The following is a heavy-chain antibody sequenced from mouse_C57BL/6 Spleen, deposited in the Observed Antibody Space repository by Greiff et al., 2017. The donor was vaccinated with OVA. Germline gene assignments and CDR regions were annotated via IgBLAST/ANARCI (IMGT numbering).Heavy chain of an antibody. V-gene: IGHV1-82*01. D-gene: IGHD1-1*01. Sequence: VQLQQSGPELVKPGASVKISCKASGYAFSSSWMNWVKQRPGKGLEWIGRIYPGDGDINYNGKFKGKATLTADKSSSTAYMQLSSLTSEDSAVYFCARSYGSPMDYWGQGTSVTVSS. CDR2: IYPGDGDI. CDR3: ARSYGSPMDY. CDR1: GYAFSSSW. J-gene: IGHJ4*01.